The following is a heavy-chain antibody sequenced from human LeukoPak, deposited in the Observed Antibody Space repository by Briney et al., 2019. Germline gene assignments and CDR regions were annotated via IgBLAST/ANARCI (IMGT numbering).Heavy chain of an antibody. D-gene: IGHD6-6*01. CDR1: GGSFRVYS. CDR2: INHSGST. V-gene: IGHV4-34*01. J-gene: IGHJ4*02. Sequence: SETLSLTSAAKGGSFRVYSWTGIARPPGKGRNWIGKINHSGSTNYSPSLKSRVTISVDTSKNQFSLKLSSVTAADTAVYYCASSDTYSSSSGGPFDYWGQGTLVTVSS. CDR3: ASSDTYSSSSGGPFDY.